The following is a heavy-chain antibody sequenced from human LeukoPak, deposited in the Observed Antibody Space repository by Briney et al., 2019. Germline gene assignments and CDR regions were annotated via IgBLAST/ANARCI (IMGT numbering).Heavy chain of an antibody. CDR3: ARSTSYYDFWSGYSRYYYMDV. J-gene: IGHJ6*03. Sequence: GGSLRLSCAASGFTFSDYRMTWVRQAPGKGLEWVANIKQDGSEKYYVDSVKGRFTISRDNAKNSLYLQMNSLRAEDTAVYYCARSTSYYDFWSGYSRYYYMDVWGKGTTVTVSS. CDR2: IKQDGSEK. CDR1: GFTFSDYR. D-gene: IGHD3-3*01. V-gene: IGHV3-7*01.